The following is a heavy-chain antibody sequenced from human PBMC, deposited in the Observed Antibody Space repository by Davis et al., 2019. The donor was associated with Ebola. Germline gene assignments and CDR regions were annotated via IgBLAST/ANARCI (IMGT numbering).Heavy chain of an antibody. J-gene: IGHJ4*02. V-gene: IGHV1-3*01. Sequence: AASVKVSCKASGGTFSSYAISWVRQAPGQRLEWMGWINAGNGNTKYSQKFQGRVTITRDTSASTAYMELSSLRSEDTAVYYCARGVGEFIDYWGQGTLVTVSS. CDR3: ARGVGEFIDY. D-gene: IGHD3-10*01. CDR1: GGTFSSYA. CDR2: INAGNGNT.